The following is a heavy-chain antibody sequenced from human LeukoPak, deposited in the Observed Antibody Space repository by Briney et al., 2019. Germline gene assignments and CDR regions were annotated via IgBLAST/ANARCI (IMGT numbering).Heavy chain of an antibody. CDR3: ARGGATYSSSWLQGFDY. CDR1: GGSISSYY. V-gene: IGHV4-59*01. J-gene: IGHJ4*02. D-gene: IGHD6-13*01. Sequence: PSETLSLTCTVSGGSISSYYWSWIRQSPGRGLEWIGYIYYSGSTNYNPSLKSRVTISVDTSKNQFSLKLSSVTAADTAVYYCARGGATYSSSWLQGFDYWGQGTLVTVSS. CDR2: IYYSGST.